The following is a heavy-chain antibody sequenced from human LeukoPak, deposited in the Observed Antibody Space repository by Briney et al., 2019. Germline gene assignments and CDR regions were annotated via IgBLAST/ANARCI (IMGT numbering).Heavy chain of an antibody. J-gene: IGHJ6*03. D-gene: IGHD6-6*01. V-gene: IGHV3-21*01. CDR2: ISSCSSDI. CDR1: GFTFSAFN. Sequence: PGGSLRLSCAASGFTFSAFNMNWVRQAPGKGLEWVSSISSCSSDIYYADSVKGRFTIARENTKNSLYLRMNSMRAEDTAVYFCARDYGRSIAAPGPHQYYYYSYYLDVWGKGTTVTVSS. CDR3: ARDYGRSIAAPGPHQYYYYSYYLDV.